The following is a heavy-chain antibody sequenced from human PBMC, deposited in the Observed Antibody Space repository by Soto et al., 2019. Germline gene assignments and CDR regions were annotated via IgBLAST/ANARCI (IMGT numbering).Heavy chain of an antibody. J-gene: IGHJ5*02. D-gene: IGHD3-22*01. CDR3: ARDRDRHSSGLPYFDP. CDR2: IYYTGTH. Sequence: SETLSLTCSVSGGSVSNYYWSWVRQPPGKRLEWIGYIYYTGTHDYNPSLRGRATISVDTSKDQFSLKLTSVTAADTAVYYCARDRDRHSSGLPYFDPWGQRLLVTVST. V-gene: IGHV4-59*02. CDR1: GGSVSNYY.